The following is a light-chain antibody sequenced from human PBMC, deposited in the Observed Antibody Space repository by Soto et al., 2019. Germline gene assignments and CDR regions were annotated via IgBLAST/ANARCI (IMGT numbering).Light chain of an antibody. V-gene: IGKV3-20*01. J-gene: IGKJ1*01. Sequence: EIVLTQSPGTLSLSPGERATLSCRASQSVSRTYLAWYQQKPGQAPRLLIYHISNRATGIPDRFSGSGSGTDFTLTISRLEPEDFAVYYCQQYGSSPRTFGQGTKVEIK. CDR1: QSVSRTY. CDR3: QQYGSSPRT. CDR2: HIS.